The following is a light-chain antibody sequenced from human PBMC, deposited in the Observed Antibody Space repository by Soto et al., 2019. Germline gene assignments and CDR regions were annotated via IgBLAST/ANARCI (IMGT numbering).Light chain of an antibody. CDR3: SSYTSSSTYV. CDR1: SSDVGDYNY. Sequence: QSVLTQPASVSGSPGRSITISCTGTSSDVGDYNYVSWYQQLPGKAPKVMIYEVSNRPSGVSNRFSGSKSGITASLTISGLQAEDEADYYCSSYTSSSTYVFGTGTKVTVL. J-gene: IGLJ1*01. CDR2: EVS. V-gene: IGLV2-14*01.